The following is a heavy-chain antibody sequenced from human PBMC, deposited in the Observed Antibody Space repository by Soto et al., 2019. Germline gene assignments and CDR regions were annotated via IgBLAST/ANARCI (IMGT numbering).Heavy chain of an antibody. Sequence: PGGSLILSCAASGCTFGFSSMHWVRQASGKGLEWVGHIRSKTNSYATAYAESVKGRFTISRDDSMNTAYLQMNSLKTEDTAVYFCTRQTDAVQWLVVPTDYNFDYWGQGTLVTVSS. J-gene: IGHJ4*02. CDR3: TRQTDAVQWLVVPTDYNFDY. CDR1: GCTFGFSS. CDR2: IRSKTNSYAT. D-gene: IGHD6-19*01. V-gene: IGHV3-73*01.